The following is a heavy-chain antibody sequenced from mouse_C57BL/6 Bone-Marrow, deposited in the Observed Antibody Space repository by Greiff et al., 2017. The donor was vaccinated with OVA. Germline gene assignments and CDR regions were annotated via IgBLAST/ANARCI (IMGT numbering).Heavy chain of an antibody. D-gene: IGHD1-1*01. CDR1: GFTFSSSG. J-gene: IGHJ2*01. V-gene: IGHV5-6*02. Sequence: DVMLVESGGDLVKPGGSLKLSCAASGFTFSSSGMSWVRQTPDKRLEWVATISSGGSYPYYPDRVTGRFTISRDTAKNTLYLQMSSLESVDTAMYYCARHGDYGIFFDYWGQGTTLTVSS. CDR3: ARHGDYGIFFDY. CDR2: ISSGGSYP.